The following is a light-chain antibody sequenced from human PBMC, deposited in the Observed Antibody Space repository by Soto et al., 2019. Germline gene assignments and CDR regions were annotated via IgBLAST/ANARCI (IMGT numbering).Light chain of an antibody. CDR1: QSVGSDY. CDR2: GAA. J-gene: IGKJ1*01. Sequence: EIVLTQSPGTLSLSPWERALVSXRASQSVGSDYLAWYQQKPGQAPRILIFGAAGRATGIPDRFSGSGSGTDFTLTISRLEPEDFAVYYCQQYGSLSWTFGQGTKVDI. CDR3: QQYGSLSWT. V-gene: IGKV3-20*01.